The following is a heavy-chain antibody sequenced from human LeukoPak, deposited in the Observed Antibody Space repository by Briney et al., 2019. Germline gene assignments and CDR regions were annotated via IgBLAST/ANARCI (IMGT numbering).Heavy chain of an antibody. CDR2: ISSSGSTI. J-gene: IGHJ6*02. V-gene: IGHV3-11*01. CDR3: ARDCGGDCYNYYYYGMDV. D-gene: IGHD2-21*02. Sequence: GGSLRLSCAASGFTFSDYYMSWIRQAPGKGREWVSYISSSGSTIYYADSVKGRFTISRDNAKNSLYLQMNSLRAEDTAVYYCARDCGGDCYNYYYYGMDVWGQGTTVTVSS. CDR1: GFTFSDYY.